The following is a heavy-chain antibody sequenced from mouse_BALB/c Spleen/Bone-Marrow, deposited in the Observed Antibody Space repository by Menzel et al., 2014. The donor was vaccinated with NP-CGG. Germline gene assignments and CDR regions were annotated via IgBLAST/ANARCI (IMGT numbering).Heavy chain of an antibody. CDR2: ISSGSTSI. CDR1: GFTFSSFG. CDR3: ARSRGNWDDFDY. V-gene: IGHV5-17*02. J-gene: IGHJ2*01. D-gene: IGHD4-1*01. Sequence: LVESGGGLVQPGGSRKLSCAVSGFTFSSFGMHWVRQAPEKGLEWVAYISSGSTSIFYADTLKGRFTISRDNPKNTLFLQMTSLRSEDTAMYYCARSRGNWDDFDYWGQGTTLTVSS.